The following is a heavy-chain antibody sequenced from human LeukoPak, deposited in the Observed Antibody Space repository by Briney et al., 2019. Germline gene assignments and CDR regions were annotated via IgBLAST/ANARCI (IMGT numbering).Heavy chain of an antibody. Sequence: PSGTLSLTCTVSGDSISSRSYYWGWIRQPPGKGLEWIGSIYYSGSPNYNPSLKSRVTISMDMSKNQFSLKLRSVTATDTAVYYCATNTSWGQGTLVTVSS. CDR1: GDSISSRSYY. CDR3: ATNTS. V-gene: IGHV4-39*01. CDR2: IYYSGSP. D-gene: IGHD5-18*01. J-gene: IGHJ4*02.